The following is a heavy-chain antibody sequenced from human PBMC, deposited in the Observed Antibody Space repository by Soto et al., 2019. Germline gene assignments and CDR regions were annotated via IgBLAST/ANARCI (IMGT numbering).Heavy chain of an antibody. CDR1: GDSISSGGYY. CDR3: ARGLSVTLVDF. J-gene: IGHJ4*02. CDR2: IYYSGST. D-gene: IGHD4-17*01. V-gene: IGHV4-31*03. Sequence: QVQLQESGPGLVQPSQTLSLACTVSGDSISSGGYYWSWIRQHPGKGLEWIGYIYYSGSTFYNPSLKSRVTISVDTSKTQFSLKLSSVTAADTAVYYCARGLSVTLVDFWGQGTLVTVSS.